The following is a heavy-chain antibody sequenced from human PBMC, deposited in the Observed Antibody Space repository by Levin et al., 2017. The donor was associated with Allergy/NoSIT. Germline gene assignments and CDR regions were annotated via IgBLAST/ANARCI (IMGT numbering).Heavy chain of an antibody. V-gene: IGHV3-21*01. CDR3: ARARGRYYGSGSPLGDWFDP. J-gene: IGHJ5*02. CDR1: GFTFSSYS. Sequence: SCAASGFTFSSYSMNWVRQAPGKGLEWVSSISSSSSYIYYADSVKGRFTISRDNAKNSLYLQMNSLRAEDTAVYYCARARGRYYGSGSPLGDWFDPWGQGTLVTVSS. CDR2: ISSSSSYI. D-gene: IGHD3-10*01.